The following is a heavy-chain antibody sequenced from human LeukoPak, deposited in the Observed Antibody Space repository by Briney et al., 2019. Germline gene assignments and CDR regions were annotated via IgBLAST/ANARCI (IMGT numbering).Heavy chain of an antibody. D-gene: IGHD6-13*01. V-gene: IGHV4-39*01. J-gene: IGHJ6*03. CDR3: ARVAAAPERRLYYYYYMDV. Sequence: SETLSLTCTVSGDFIISSSYYWGWIRQPPGQGLEWIGSIYYSGTTYYNPSLKSRVTISVDTSKIQFSLRLTSVTAADTAVYYCARVAAAPERRLYYYYYMDVWGEGTTVTVSS. CDR2: IYYSGTT. CDR1: GDFIISSSYY.